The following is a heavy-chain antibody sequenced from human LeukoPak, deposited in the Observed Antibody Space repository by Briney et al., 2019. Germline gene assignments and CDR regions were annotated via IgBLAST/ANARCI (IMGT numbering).Heavy chain of an antibody. CDR2: INPSGGST. CDR1: GYTFTSYY. D-gene: IGHD3-3*01. Sequence: ASVKVSCKASGYTFTSYYMHWVRQAPGQGLEWMGIINPSGGSTSYAQKFQGRVTMTRDTSTSTVYMELSSLRSEDTAVYYCARDSYYDFWSGYYFSYPRGYYFDYWGQGTLVTVSS. V-gene: IGHV1-46*01. J-gene: IGHJ4*02. CDR3: ARDSYYDFWSGYYFSYPRGYYFDY.